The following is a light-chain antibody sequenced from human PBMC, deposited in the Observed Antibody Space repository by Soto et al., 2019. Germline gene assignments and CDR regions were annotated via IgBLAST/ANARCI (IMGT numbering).Light chain of an antibody. Sequence: EIMMTQSPATLSVSLGERVTLSCRASHTVNSNVAWHQQKPGQAPRLLIYGASTRATGIPARFSGTGSGTECTLTISSLQSEDVATYYCQQYNNWPPLSFGQGTKVDIK. CDR3: QQYNNWPPLS. J-gene: IGKJ1*01. CDR1: HTVNSN. CDR2: GAS. V-gene: IGKV3-15*01.